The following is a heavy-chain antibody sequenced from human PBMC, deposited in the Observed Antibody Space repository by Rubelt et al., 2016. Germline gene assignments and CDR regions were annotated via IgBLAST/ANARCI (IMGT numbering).Heavy chain of an antibody. V-gene: IGHV3-33*01. CDR3: AREDYTNWRDHYYYGLDV. J-gene: IGHJ6*02. Sequence: APGKGPEWVAVIWYDGSNQYYVDSVKGRFTISRDNSKNTLYLQMNSLRAEDTAVYYCAREDYTNWRDHYYYGLDVWGQGTTVTVSS. CDR2: IWYDGSNQ. D-gene: IGHD1-1*01.